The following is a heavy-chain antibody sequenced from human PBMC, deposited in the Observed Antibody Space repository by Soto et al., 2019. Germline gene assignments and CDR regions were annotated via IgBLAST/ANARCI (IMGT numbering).Heavy chain of an antibody. J-gene: IGHJ4*02. D-gene: IGHD6-19*01. CDR3: ASGIAVAPYYFDY. CDR1: GGSFSGYY. V-gene: IGHV4-34*01. Sequence: PSETLSLTCAVYGGSFSGYYWSWIRQPPGKGLEWIGEINHSGSTNYNPSLKSRVTISVDTSKNQFSLKLSSVTAADTAVYYCASGIAVAPYYFDYWGQGTLVTVSS. CDR2: INHSGST.